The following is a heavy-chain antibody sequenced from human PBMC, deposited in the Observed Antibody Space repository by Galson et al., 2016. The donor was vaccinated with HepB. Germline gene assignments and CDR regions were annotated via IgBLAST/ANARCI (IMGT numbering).Heavy chain of an antibody. CDR2: IMPILRTT. D-gene: IGHD6-13*01. J-gene: IGHJ4*02. CDR1: GGTFSTYG. Sequence: SVKVSCKASGGTFSTYGFSWVRQAPGQGLEWMGGIMPILRTTNYAQKFQDRVTITADDSTSTAYMVLSSLKFEDTAVYYCASREAIAAAGTEFDYWGQGTRVTVSS. CDR3: ASREAIAAAGTEFDY. V-gene: IGHV1-69*13.